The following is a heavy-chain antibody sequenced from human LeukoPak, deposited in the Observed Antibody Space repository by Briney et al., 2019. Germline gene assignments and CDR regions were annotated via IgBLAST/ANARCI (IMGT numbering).Heavy chain of an antibody. V-gene: IGHV4-34*01. Sequence: SETLSLTCAVYGGPFSGYYWTWIRQSPGKGLEWIGEINHSGSTSYNPSLKSRVTISLDTSKNQFSLKVSSVTAADTAVYYCARERDGYNLIDSWGQGTLVTVSS. CDR2: INHSGST. CDR3: ARERDGYNLIDS. D-gene: IGHD5-24*01. J-gene: IGHJ5*01. CDR1: GGPFSGYY.